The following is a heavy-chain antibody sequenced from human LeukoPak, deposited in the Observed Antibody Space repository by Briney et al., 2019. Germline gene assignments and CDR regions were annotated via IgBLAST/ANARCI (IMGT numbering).Heavy chain of an antibody. D-gene: IGHD4-17*01. J-gene: IGHJ6*03. V-gene: IGHV4-31*03. Sequence: KTSETLSLTCTVSGGSISSGGYYWSWIRQHPGKGLEWIGYIYYSGSTYYNPSLKSRVTISVDTSKNQFSLKLSSVTAADTAVYYCARVLVTVRHYYMDVWGKGTTVTVSS. CDR1: GGSISSGGYY. CDR2: IYYSGST. CDR3: ARVLVTVRHYYMDV.